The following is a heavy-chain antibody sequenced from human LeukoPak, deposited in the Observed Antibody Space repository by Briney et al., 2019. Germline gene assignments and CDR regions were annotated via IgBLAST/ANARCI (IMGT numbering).Heavy chain of an antibody. D-gene: IGHD4-17*01. Sequence: SETLSLTCSVSSGSISNYYWNWIRQPPGKGLEWIGYIYYSGSTNYNPSLKSRVTISVDTSKNQFSLELSSVTAADTAVYYCARRLTVTTMRFFYYMDVWGKGTTVTVSS. CDR1: SGSISNYY. J-gene: IGHJ6*03. CDR3: ARRLTVTTMRFFYYMDV. V-gene: IGHV4-59*01. CDR2: IYYSGST.